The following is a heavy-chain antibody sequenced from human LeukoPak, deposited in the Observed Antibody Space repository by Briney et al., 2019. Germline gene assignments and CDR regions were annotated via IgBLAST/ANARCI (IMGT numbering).Heavy chain of an antibody. Sequence: SETLSLTCAVYGGSFSGYYWSWIRQPPGKGLEWIGEINHSGSTNYNPSLKSRVTISVDTSKNQFSLKLSSVTAADTAVYYCARGIRFLEWLLYPDDYYYMDVWGKGTTVTVSS. CDR1: GGSFSGYY. J-gene: IGHJ6*03. D-gene: IGHD3-3*01. CDR3: ARGIRFLEWLLYPDDYYYMDV. V-gene: IGHV4-34*01. CDR2: INHSGST.